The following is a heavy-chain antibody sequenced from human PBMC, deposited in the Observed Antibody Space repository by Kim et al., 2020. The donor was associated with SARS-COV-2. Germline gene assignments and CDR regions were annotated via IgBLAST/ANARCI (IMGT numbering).Heavy chain of an antibody. J-gene: IGHJ4*02. V-gene: IGHV3-30*01. D-gene: IGHD1-7*01. CDR3: TRDDHGTLDY. CDR2: K. Sequence: KYYVDSVKGRFIISRDTSQNTLYLQMNGLRPEDTAVYYCTRDDHGTLDYWGQGTLVTVSS.